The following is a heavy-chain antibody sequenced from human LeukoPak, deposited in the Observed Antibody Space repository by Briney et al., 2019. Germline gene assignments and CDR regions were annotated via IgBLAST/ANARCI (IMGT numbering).Heavy chain of an antibody. Sequence: ASVKVSCKASGYTFTSYGISWVRQAPGQGLEWMGWISAYNGNTNYAQKLQGRVTMTTDTSTSTAYMELRSLRSGHTAVYYCAREGYSGNSIDPFDPWGQGTLVTVSS. D-gene: IGHD1-26*01. J-gene: IGHJ5*02. CDR2: ISAYNGNT. CDR1: GYTFTSYG. CDR3: AREGYSGNSIDPFDP. V-gene: IGHV1-18*01.